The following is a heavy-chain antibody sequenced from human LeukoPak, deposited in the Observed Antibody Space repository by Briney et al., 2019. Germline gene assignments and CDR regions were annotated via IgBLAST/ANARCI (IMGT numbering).Heavy chain of an antibody. CDR1: GFTFSSYG. V-gene: IGHV3-30*02. CDR3: AKFNRQYCSSTSCYGGFDY. J-gene: IGHJ4*02. CDR2: IRYDGSNK. Sequence: GGSLRLSCAASGFTFSSYGMHWVRQAPGKGLEWVAFIRYDGSNKYDADSVKGRFTISRDNSKNTLYLQMNSLRVEDTAVYYCAKFNRQYCSSTSCYGGFDYWGQGTLVTVSS. D-gene: IGHD2-2*01.